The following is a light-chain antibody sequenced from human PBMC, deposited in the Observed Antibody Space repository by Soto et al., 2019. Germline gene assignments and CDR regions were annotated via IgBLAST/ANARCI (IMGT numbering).Light chain of an antibody. CDR1: SSDVGGYNY. J-gene: IGLJ3*02. CDR2: EVT. V-gene: IGLV2-8*01. CDR3: SSYAGSSNVV. Sequence: QSALTQPASVAGSPGQSITISCTGTSSDVGGYNYVSWYQQHPGKAPKLLIYEVTKRPSGVPDRFSGSKSGNTASLTVSGLQAEDEADYFCSSYAGSSNVVFGGGTQLTVL.